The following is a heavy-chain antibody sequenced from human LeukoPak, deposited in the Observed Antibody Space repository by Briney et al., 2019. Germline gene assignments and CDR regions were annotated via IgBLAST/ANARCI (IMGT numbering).Heavy chain of an antibody. V-gene: IGHV4-39*01. Sequence: SETLSLTCTVSGGSISSSTYYWGWIRQPPGKGLEWIGSLYYSGSTYYNPSLKSRVTISEDTSNNQFSLKLSSVTAADTAVYYCARQHSSGWLLDYWGQGTLVTVSP. CDR1: GGSISSSTYY. CDR3: ARQHSSGWLLDY. CDR2: LYYSGST. D-gene: IGHD6-19*01. J-gene: IGHJ4*02.